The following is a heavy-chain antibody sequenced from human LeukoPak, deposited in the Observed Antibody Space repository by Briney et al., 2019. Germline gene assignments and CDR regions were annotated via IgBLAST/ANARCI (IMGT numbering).Heavy chain of an antibody. Sequence: GGSLRLSCAASGFTFSNYGMNWVRQAPGKGLEWVSSISGDGGSTFYADSVKGRFTTSRDNSKNTLYLQMSNLRADDTAIYYCAKKRATTATTNFDYWGQGTLVTVSS. CDR3: AKKRATTATTNFDY. J-gene: IGHJ4*02. CDR1: GFTFSNYG. CDR2: ISGDGGST. V-gene: IGHV3-23*01. D-gene: IGHD1-26*01.